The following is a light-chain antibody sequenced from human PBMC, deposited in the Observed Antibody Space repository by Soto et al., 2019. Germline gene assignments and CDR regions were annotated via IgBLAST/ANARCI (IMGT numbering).Light chain of an antibody. CDR2: EVT. V-gene: IGLV2-14*01. CDR3: ISYTSSNTHYVI. J-gene: IGLJ2*01. CDR1: SNDVGGYSY. Sequence: QSALTQPASVSGSPGQSITISCTGTSNDVGGYSYVSWYQQHPGKAPKLIIYEVTDRPSGVSNRFSGSKSGNTASLTISGLQAEDEADYYCISYTSSNTHYVIIGGGTQLTVL.